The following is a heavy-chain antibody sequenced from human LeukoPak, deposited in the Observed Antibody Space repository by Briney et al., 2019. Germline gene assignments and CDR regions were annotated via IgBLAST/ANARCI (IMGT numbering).Heavy chain of an antibody. V-gene: IGHV3-21*01. Sequence: PGGSLRLSCAASGFTFSSYGMHWVRQAPGKGLEWVSSISSSSSYIYYADSVKGRFTISRDNAKNSMYLQMNSLRAEDTAVYYCARDPRGYCSSTSCYGWYFDLWGRGTLVTVSS. J-gene: IGHJ2*01. D-gene: IGHD2-2*03. CDR1: GFTFSSYG. CDR2: ISSSSSYI. CDR3: ARDPRGYCSSTSCYGWYFDL.